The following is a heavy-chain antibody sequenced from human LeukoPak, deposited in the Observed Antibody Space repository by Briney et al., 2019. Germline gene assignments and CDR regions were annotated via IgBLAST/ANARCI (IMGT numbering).Heavy chain of an antibody. V-gene: IGHV4-59*01. CDR1: GGSISDYN. CDR3: ARGDRVDRRSWYNWFDP. Sequence: SETLSLTCTLSGGSISDYNWSWIRQPPGKGLEWIAYIYYNGNNNYNPSLKSRVTISGDTSKNQFSLKLSSVPAAETAVYYCARGDRVDRRSWYNWFDPWGQGTLVTVSS. D-gene: IGHD6-13*01. CDR2: IYYNGNN. J-gene: IGHJ5*02.